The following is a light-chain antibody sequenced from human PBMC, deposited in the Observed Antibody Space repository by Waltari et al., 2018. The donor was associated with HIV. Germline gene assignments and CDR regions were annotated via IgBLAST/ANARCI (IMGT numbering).Light chain of an antibody. CDR3: QQYGSSLST. CDR2: GAS. V-gene: IGKV3-20*01. CDR1: QSVGSSY. Sequence: EIVLTQSPGTLSLSPGERATLSCRASQSVGSSYLAWYQQNPGQAPRLLIYGASFRATGIPDRFSGSGSGTDFTLTISRLEPEDFAVYYCQQYGSSLSTFGQGTKVEIK. J-gene: IGKJ1*01.